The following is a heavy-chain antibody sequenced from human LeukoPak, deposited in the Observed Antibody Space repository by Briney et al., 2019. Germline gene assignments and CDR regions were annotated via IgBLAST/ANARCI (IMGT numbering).Heavy chain of an antibody. Sequence: PGGSLRLSCAASGFTFSSYSINWVRQAPGKGLEWVSSISSSSSYIYYADSVKGRFTISRDNAKNSLYLQMNSLRAEDTAVYYCARAPLDNYDFWSGYYSYYFDYWGQGTLVTVSS. CDR2: ISSSSSYI. CDR3: ARAPLDNYDFWSGYYSYYFDY. CDR1: GFTFSSYS. D-gene: IGHD3-3*01. J-gene: IGHJ4*02. V-gene: IGHV3-21*01.